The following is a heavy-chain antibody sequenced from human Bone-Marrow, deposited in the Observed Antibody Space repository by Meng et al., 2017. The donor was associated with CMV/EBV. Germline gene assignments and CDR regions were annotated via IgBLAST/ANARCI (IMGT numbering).Heavy chain of an antibody. D-gene: IGHD3-10*01. Sequence: SETLSLTCTVSGGSMNTYYWSWIRQSPEKGLQWIGYIYYSGNTNYNPSLRSRVTISADTSKNQFSLKLTSVTAADTAVYYCARTAWFGELYYYYGFDIWGQGTTVTVSS. J-gene: IGHJ6*02. CDR1: GGSMNTYY. CDR3: ARTAWFGELYYYYGFDI. CDR2: IYYSGNT. V-gene: IGHV4-59*01.